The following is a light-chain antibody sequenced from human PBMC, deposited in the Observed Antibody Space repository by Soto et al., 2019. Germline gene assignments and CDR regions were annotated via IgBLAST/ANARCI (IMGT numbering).Light chain of an antibody. CDR2: DVT. CDR1: SNDVGGYDY. CDR3: CSYAGNYTF. J-gene: IGLJ2*01. Sequence: QSALTQPRSVSGSPGQSVTISCTGTSNDVGGYDYVSWYQQYPGKAPTYILYDVTKRPSGVPDRFSGSKSGNTASLTISGLQADAEADYYCCSYAGNYTFFGGGTKVTVL. V-gene: IGLV2-11*01.